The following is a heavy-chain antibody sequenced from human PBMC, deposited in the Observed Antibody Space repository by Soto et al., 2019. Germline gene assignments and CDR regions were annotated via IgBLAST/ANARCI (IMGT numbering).Heavy chain of an antibody. Sequence: QVQLVESGGGVVQTGRSLRLSCAASGFTFSSYAMHWVRQAPGKGLEWVAVISYDGSNKYYADSVKGRFTISRDNSKNTLYLQMNSLRAEDTALYYCARDLGMCSGGSCYTPPWFDPWGQGTLVTVSS. J-gene: IGHJ5*02. D-gene: IGHD2-15*01. V-gene: IGHV3-30-3*01. CDR3: ARDLGMCSGGSCYTPPWFDP. CDR1: GFTFSSYA. CDR2: ISYDGSNK.